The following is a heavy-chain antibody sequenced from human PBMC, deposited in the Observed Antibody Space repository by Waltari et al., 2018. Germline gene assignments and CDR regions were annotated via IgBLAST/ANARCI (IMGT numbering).Heavy chain of an antibody. CDR1: GFTFSSYS. Sequence: EVQLVESGGGLVKPGGSLRLSCAASGFTFSSYSMNWVRQAPGKGLEWVSSISSSSSYIYYADSVKGRFTISRDNAKNSLYLQMNSLRAEDTAVYYCARAMVQGAFAGGNFDLWGRGTLVTVSS. CDR3: ARAMVQGAFAGGNFDL. CDR2: ISSSSSYI. J-gene: IGHJ2*01. V-gene: IGHV3-21*01. D-gene: IGHD3-10*01.